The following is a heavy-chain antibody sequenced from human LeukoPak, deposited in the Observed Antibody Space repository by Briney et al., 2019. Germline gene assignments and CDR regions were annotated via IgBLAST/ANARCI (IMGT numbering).Heavy chain of an antibody. Sequence: PGGSLRLSCAASGFTFSSYWMNWARQAPGKGLEWVASINHNGNVNYYVDSVKGRFTISRDNAKNSLYLQMSNLRAEDTAVYYCARDSQSSPRQWLVPFWAFDIWGQGTMVTVSS. D-gene: IGHD6-19*01. V-gene: IGHV3-7*01. CDR1: GFTFSSYW. CDR2: INHNGNVN. CDR3: ARDSQSSPRQWLVPFWAFDI. J-gene: IGHJ3*02.